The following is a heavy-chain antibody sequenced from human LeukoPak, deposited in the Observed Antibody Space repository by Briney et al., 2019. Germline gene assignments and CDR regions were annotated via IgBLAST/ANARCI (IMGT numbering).Heavy chain of an antibody. J-gene: IGHJ4*02. CDR2: MNPNSGNT. V-gene: IGHV1-8*01. CDR1: GYTFTSYD. CDR3: ARTSHYVDIAATIPYGIYYFDY. D-gene: IGHD5-12*01. Sequence: ASVKVSCKASGYTFTSYDINWVRQATGQGLEWVGWMNPNSGNTGYAQKFQGRVTMTTDTSTSTAYMELRSLRSDDTAVYYCARTSHYVDIAATIPYGIYYFDYWGQGTLVTVSS.